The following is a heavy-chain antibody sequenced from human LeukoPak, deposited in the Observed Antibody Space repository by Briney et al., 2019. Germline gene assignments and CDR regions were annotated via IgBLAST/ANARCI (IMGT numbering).Heavy chain of an antibody. CDR1: GYTSTSYY. J-gene: IGHJ4*02. V-gene: IGHV1-46*01. CDR2: INLSDDST. Sequence: ASVKVSCKASGYTSTSYYIHWVRQAPGQGLEWMGIINLSDDSTTYAQQFQGRVTMTRDTSSSTVYMELSSLRSEDTAVYYCARRDYHGSSAFLDYWGQGTLVTVSS. D-gene: IGHD3-22*01. CDR3: ARRDYHGSSAFLDY.